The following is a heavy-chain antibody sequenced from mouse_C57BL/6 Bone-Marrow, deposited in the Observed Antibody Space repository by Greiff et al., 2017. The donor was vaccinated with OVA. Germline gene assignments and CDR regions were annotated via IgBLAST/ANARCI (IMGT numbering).Heavy chain of an antibody. V-gene: IGHV14-4*01. J-gene: IGHJ4*01. CDR3: TTWGAMDY. CDR1: GFNIKDAY. CDR2: IDPENGDT. Sequence: VQLQQSGAELVRPGASVTLSCTASGFNIKDAYMHWVKQRPEQGQEWIGWIDPENGDTEYASKFQGKATITADTSSNTAYLQLSSLTSEDTAVYYCTTWGAMDYWGQGTSVTVSS.